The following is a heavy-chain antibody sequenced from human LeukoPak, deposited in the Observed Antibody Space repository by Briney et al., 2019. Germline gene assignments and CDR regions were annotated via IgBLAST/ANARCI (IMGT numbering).Heavy chain of an antibody. CDR1: GYTFSNND. CDR2: MNPISGNT. Sequence: ASVKVSCKASGYTFSNNDINWVRQATGQGLEWMGWMNPISGNTGFAQKFQGRVTMTTDTSTSTAYMELRSLRSDDTAVYYCARDRNYYGSGSYYTPDYWGQGTLVTVSS. D-gene: IGHD3-10*01. CDR3: ARDRNYYGSGSYYTPDY. J-gene: IGHJ4*02. V-gene: IGHV1-8*02.